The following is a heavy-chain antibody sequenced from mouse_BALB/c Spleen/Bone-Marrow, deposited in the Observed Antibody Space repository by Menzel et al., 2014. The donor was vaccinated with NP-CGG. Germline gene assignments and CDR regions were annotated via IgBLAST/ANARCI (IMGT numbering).Heavy chain of an antibody. D-gene: IGHD1-1*01. Sequence: VQLQQSGAGLVKPGASVKLSCTASGFNIKDTYMHWVKQRPEQGLEWIGRIDPANGNTKYDPKFQDKATITADTSSNTAYLQLSSLTSEDTAVYYCANYYYGYYFDYWGQGTTLTISS. CDR2: IDPANGNT. CDR1: GFNIKDTY. V-gene: IGHV14-3*02. CDR3: ANYYYGYYFDY. J-gene: IGHJ2*01.